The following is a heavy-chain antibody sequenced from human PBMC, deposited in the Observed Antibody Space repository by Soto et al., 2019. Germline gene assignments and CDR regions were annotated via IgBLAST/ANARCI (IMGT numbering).Heavy chain of an antibody. Sequence: PSETLSLTCAVSGYSISGGYYWGWLRQPPGKGLEWIGSIYHGGSTYYNPSLNSRVTLSIDMTNNHVSLILNSVTAADTAIYFCARDKSTMEGYNQFDSWGPGTLVTVSS. CDR3: ARDKSTMEGYNQFDS. V-gene: IGHV4-38-2*02. CDR2: IYHGGST. J-gene: IGHJ5*01. CDR1: GYSISGGYY. D-gene: IGHD5-12*01.